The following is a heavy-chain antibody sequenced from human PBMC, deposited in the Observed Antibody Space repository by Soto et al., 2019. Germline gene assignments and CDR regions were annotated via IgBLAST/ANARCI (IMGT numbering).Heavy chain of an antibody. CDR3: ARSYDSSGYYVHYFDY. Sequence: GESLKISCKGSVYSLTSYCIGWVRQMPGKGLEWMGIIYPGDSDTRYSPSFQGQVTISADKSISTAYLQWSSLKASDTAMYYCARSYDSSGYYVHYFDYWGQGTLVTV. D-gene: IGHD3-22*01. CDR1: VYSLTSYC. CDR2: IYPGDSDT. J-gene: IGHJ4*02. V-gene: IGHV5-51*01.